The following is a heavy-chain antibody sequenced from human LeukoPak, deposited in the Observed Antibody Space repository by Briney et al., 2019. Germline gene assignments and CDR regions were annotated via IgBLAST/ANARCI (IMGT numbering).Heavy chain of an antibody. CDR1: GDSINSLDL. V-gene: IGHV4-4*02. D-gene: IGHD2-21*02. Sequence: PSGTLSLTCTVSGDSINSLDLWSWVRQPPGKGLEWIGEMYLSGTTHSNPSVKSRVTISIDKSKNQFSLKLSSVTAADTAVYYCASTVVTATEHFDYWGQGTLVTVSS. J-gene: IGHJ4*02. CDR2: MYLSGTT. CDR3: ASTVVTATEHFDY.